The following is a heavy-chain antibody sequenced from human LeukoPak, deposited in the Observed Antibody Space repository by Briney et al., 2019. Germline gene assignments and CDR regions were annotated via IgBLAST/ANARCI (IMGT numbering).Heavy chain of an antibody. Sequence: GRSLRLSCAASGFTFSNYALLWVRQAPGKGLEWVSYISSSGSTIYYADSVKGRFTISRDNAKNSLYLQMNSLRAEDTAVYYCARDAGYSSGWYLYWGQGTLVTVSS. CDR3: ARDAGYSSGWYLY. D-gene: IGHD6-19*01. J-gene: IGHJ4*02. V-gene: IGHV3-48*01. CDR2: ISSSGSTI. CDR1: GFTFSNYA.